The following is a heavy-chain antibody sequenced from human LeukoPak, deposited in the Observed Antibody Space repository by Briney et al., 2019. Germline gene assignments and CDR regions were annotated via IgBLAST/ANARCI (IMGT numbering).Heavy chain of an antibody. CDR1: GYTFTSYY. J-gene: IGHJ4*02. CDR2: INPSGGST. CDR3: ATLYSSGWYLDYFDY. V-gene: IGHV1-46*01. Sequence: GASVKVSCKASGYTFTSYYMHWVRQAPGQGLEWMGIINPSGGSTSYAQKFQGRVTMTRDMSTSTVYMGLSSLRSEDTAVYYCATLYSSGWYLDYFDYWGQGTLVTVSS. D-gene: IGHD6-19*01.